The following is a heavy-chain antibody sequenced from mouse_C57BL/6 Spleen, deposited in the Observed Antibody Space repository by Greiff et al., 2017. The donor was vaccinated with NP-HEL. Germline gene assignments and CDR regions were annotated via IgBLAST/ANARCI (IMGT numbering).Heavy chain of an antibody. Sequence: EVKLQESGPGLVKPSQSLSLTCSVTGYSITSGYYWNWIRQFPGNKLEWMGYISYDGSNNYNPSLKNRISITRDTSKNQFFLELNSVTTEDTATYYCARDIAYWGQGTLVTVSA. CDR2: ISYDGSN. J-gene: IGHJ3*01. CDR3: ARDIAY. V-gene: IGHV3-6*01. CDR1: GYSITSGYY.